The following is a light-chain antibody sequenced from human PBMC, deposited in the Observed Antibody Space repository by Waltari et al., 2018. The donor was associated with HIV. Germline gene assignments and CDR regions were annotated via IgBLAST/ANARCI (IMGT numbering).Light chain of an antibody. V-gene: IGLV1-44*01. J-gene: IGLJ2*01. Sequence: QSVLTQPPSASGTPGQRVTISCSGSNSNIGSNSVNWYQHLPVTAPNLLIYSSNPRPLGVPGRCSGSKSGTSASLAISGLQSEDEADYYCAAWDDSRNAHVVFGGGTKLTVL. CDR2: SSN. CDR3: AAWDDSRNAHVV. CDR1: NSNIGSNS.